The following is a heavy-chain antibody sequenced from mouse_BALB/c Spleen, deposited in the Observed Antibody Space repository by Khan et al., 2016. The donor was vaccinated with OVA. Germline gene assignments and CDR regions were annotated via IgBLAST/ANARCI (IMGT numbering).Heavy chain of an antibody. V-gene: IGHV9-2-1*01. J-gene: IGHJ1*01. CDR2: INTETGEP. CDR1: GYTFTDYS. CDR3: AGRKDWYFDV. Sequence: QIQLVQSGPELKKPGETVKISCKASGYTFTDYSMHWVKQAPGKGLKWMGWINTETGEPTYADDFKGRFAFSLEASASTAYLQINNLKKEDTATDCSAGRKDWYFDVWGAGTTVTVSS.